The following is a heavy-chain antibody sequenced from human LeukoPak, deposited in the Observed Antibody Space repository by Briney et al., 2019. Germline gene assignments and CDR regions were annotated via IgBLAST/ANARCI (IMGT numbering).Heavy chain of an antibody. CDR2: INHSGST. CDR1: GGSISSGDYY. CDR3: ARVVGSSLEESWFDP. Sequence: SETLSLTCTVSGGSISSGDYYWSWIRQPPGKGLEWIGEINHSGSTNYNPSLKSRVTISVDTSKNQFSLKLSSVTAADTAVYYCARVVGSSLEESWFDPWGQGTLVTVSS. J-gene: IGHJ5*02. D-gene: IGHD6-6*01. V-gene: IGHV4-39*07.